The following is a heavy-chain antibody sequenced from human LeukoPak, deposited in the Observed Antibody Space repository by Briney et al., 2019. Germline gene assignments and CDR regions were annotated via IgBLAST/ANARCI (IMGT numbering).Heavy chain of an antibody. CDR2: IYTSGST. J-gene: IGHJ6*03. CDR1: GGSISSGSYY. D-gene: IGHD3-10*01. CDR3: ARATMGNYYYYYYMDV. V-gene: IGHV4-61*02. Sequence: PSQTLSLTCTVSGGSISSGSYYWSWLRQPAGEGLERIGRIYTSGSTNYNPSLKSRVTISVDTSKNQFSLKLSSVTGAVTAVYYCARATMGNYYYYYYMDVWGKGTTVTVSS.